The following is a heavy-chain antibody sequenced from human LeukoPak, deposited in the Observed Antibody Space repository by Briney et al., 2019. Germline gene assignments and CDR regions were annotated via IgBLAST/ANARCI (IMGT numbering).Heavy chain of an antibody. J-gene: IGHJ4*02. D-gene: IGHD5-12*01. CDR2: INPSGGST. CDR1: GYTFTSYG. Sequence: ASVKVSCKASGYTFTSYGISWVRQAPGQGLEWMGIINPSGGSTSYAQKFQGRVTMTRDTSTSTVYMELSSLRSEDTAVYYCARDTTILGYSGYDRSFDYWGQGTLVTVSS. V-gene: IGHV1-46*01. CDR3: ARDTTILGYSGYDRSFDY.